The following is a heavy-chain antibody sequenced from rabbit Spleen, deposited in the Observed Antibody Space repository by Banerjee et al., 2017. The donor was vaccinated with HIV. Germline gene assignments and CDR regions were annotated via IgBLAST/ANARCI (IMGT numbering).Heavy chain of an antibody. CDR3: ARDGGGYGGYGYSFKL. Sequence: QSLEESGGDLVKPGASLTLTCTASGVSFSYSSYMCWVRQAPGKGLEWIGYIEPIFGRTYYASWVNGRFTISSHNAQNTLYLQLNSLTAADTATYFCARDGGGYGGYGYSFKLWGQGTLVTVS. CDR2: IEPIFGRT. V-gene: IGHV1S40*01. J-gene: IGHJ4*01. CDR1: GVSFSYSSY. D-gene: IGHD6-1*01.